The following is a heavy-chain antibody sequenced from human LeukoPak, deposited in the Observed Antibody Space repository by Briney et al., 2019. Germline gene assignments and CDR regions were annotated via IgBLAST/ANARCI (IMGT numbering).Heavy chain of an antibody. CDR2: INHSGST. D-gene: IGHD3-16*02. CDR3: ARSHDHLWGNYPDY. V-gene: IGHV4-34*01. CDR1: GGSFSGYY. Sequence: SETLSLTCAVYGGSFSGYYWSWIRQPPGKGLEWIGEINHSGSTNYNPSLKSRVTISVDTSKNQFSLKLSSVTVADTALYYCARSHDHLWGNYPDYWGQGTLVTVSS. J-gene: IGHJ4*02.